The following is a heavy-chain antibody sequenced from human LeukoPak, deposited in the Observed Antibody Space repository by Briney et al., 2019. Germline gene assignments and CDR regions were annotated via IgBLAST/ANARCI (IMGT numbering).Heavy chain of an antibody. Sequence: GGSLRLSCAVSGFTFSSYEMNWVRQAPGKGLEWVSYISSGSSYTNYADSVKGRFTISRDNAKNSLYLQMNSLRAEDTAVYYRARDGDYYDSSGYYYVGYFDLWGRGTLVTVSS. V-gene: IGHV3-21*05. CDR1: GFTFSSYE. J-gene: IGHJ2*01. D-gene: IGHD3-22*01. CDR2: ISSGSSYT. CDR3: ARDGDYYDSSGYYYVGYFDL.